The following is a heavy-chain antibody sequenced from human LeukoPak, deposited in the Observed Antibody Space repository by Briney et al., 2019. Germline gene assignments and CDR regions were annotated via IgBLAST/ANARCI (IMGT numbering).Heavy chain of an antibody. D-gene: IGHD3-10*01. CDR1: GYTFTSYG. CDR2: ISAYNGNT. CDR3: ARGPAGRVRGYYYYMDV. V-gene: IGHV1-18*01. J-gene: IGHJ6*03. Sequence: ASVKVSCKASGYTFTSYGISWVRQAPGQWLEWMGWISAYNGNTNYAQKFRGRITITSDTSKSTAYMDLSSLKSDDTAVYYCARGPAGRVRGYYYYMDVWGKGTAVTVSS.